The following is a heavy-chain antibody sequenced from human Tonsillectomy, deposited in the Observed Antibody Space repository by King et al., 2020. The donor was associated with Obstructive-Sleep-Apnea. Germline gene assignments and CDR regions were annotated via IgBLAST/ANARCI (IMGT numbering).Heavy chain of an antibody. CDR3: ARDYSSSWYKTYYYYYGMDV. CDR2: ISYDGSNK. D-gene: IGHD6-13*01. V-gene: IGHV3-30-3*01. J-gene: IGHJ6*02. CDR1: GFTFSSYA. Sequence: VQLVESGGGVVQPGRSLRLSCAASGFTFSSYAMHWVRQAPGKGLEWVAGISYDGSNKYYADSVKGRFTISRDNSKNTLYLQMKSLRAEDTAGYYCARDYSSSWYKTYYYYYGMDVWGQGTTVTVSS.